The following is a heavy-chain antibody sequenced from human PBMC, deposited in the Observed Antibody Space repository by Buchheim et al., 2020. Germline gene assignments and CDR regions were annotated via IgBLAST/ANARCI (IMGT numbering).Heavy chain of an antibody. V-gene: IGHV3-23*01. D-gene: IGHD5-18*01. Sequence: EVQLLASGGGFVQAGGSLRLSCAASGFTFSKSAMSWVRQAPGKGLESVSAISEDGGRTYYADSVEGRFTISRDNSKNTLYLQMNSLRAEDTAIYYCVKEALGYSYADYWGQGTL. CDR1: GFTFSKSA. J-gene: IGHJ4*02. CDR2: ISEDGGRT. CDR3: VKEALGYSYADY.